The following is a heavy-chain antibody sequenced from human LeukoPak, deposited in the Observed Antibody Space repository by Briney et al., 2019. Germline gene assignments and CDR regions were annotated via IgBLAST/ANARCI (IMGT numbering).Heavy chain of an antibody. CDR3: ATINFSSGWSFDY. CDR2: ISYDGSNK. CDR1: GFTFSSYG. D-gene: IGHD6-19*01. V-gene: IGHV3-30*19. Sequence: GGSLRLSCAASGFTFSSYGMHWVRQAPGKGLEWVAVISYDGSNKYYADSVKGRFTISRDNSKKTLYLQMNSLRAEDTAVYYCATINFSSGWSFDYWGQGTLVTVSS. J-gene: IGHJ4*02.